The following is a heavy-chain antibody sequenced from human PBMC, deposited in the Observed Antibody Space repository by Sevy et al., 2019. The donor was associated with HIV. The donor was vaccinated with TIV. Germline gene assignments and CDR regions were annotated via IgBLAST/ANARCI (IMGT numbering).Heavy chain of an antibody. CDR3: ARGRTYYDFWSGYLPGGDAFDI. CDR2: IIPIFGTA. D-gene: IGHD3-3*01. V-gene: IGHV1-69*13. J-gene: IGHJ3*02. Sequence: ASVKVSCKASGGTFSSYAISWVRQAPGQGLEWMGGIIPIFGTANYAQKFQGRVTITADESTGTAYMELSSLRSEDTAVYYCARGRTYYDFWSGYLPGGDAFDIWGQGTMVTVSS. CDR1: GGTFSSYA.